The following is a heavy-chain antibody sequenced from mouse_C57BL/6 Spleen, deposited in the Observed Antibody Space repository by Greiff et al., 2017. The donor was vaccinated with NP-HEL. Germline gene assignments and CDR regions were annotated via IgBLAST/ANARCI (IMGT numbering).Heavy chain of an antibody. D-gene: IGHD1-1*01. CDR1: GYAFSSSW. V-gene: IGHV1-82*01. CDR2: IYPGDGDT. CDR3: AMNPWGSSYRYYAMDY. Sequence: VQLQQSGPELVKPGASVKISCKASGYAFSSSWMNWVKQRPGKGLEWIGRIYPGDGDTNYNGKFKGQATLTEDKSSSTAYMQLSSLTSEDSAVYFCAMNPWGSSYRYYAMDYWGQGTSVTVSS. J-gene: IGHJ4*01.